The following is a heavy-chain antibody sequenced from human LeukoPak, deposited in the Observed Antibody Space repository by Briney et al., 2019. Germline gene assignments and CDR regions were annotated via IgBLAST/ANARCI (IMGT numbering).Heavy chain of an antibody. J-gene: IGHJ4*02. Sequence: SETLSLTCSVSGGSITSYYWSWLRQPPGKGLEWIGHVSDGGRTNYSPSLRSRGSISVDTSKNQLSLKLNSVTAADTAVYFCARASTTFDDWGQGTLVTVSS. CDR1: GGSITSYY. D-gene: IGHD1-14*01. CDR2: VSDGGRT. V-gene: IGHV4-59*01. CDR3: ARASTTFDD.